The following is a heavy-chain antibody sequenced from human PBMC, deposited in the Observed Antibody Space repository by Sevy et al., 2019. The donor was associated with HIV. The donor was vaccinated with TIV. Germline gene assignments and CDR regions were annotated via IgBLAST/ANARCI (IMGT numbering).Heavy chain of an antibody. V-gene: IGHV4-38-2*02. CDR3: ARVFGGMDV. CDR1: GYSISSGYY. CDR2: IYHSGST. J-gene: IGHJ6*02. D-gene: IGHD3-10*01. Sequence: SETLSLTCTVSGYSISSGYYWGWIRQPPGKGLEWIGSIYHSGSTYYNPSLKSRVTISVDTSKNQFSLKLSSVTAADTAVYYWARVFGGMDVWGQGTTVTVSS.